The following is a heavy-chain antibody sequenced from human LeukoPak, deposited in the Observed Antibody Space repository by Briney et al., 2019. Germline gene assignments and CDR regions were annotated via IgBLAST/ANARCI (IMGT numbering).Heavy chain of an antibody. CDR1: GFTFSSYS. J-gene: IGHJ4*02. CDR3: ASWARGWELLNHY. D-gene: IGHD1-26*01. Sequence: PGGALRLSCAASGFTFSSYSMNWVRQAPGKGLEWVSSISSSSSSYIYYADSVKGRFTISRDNAKNSLYLQMNSLRAEDTAVYYCASWARGWELLNHYWAQGTLVTVSS. V-gene: IGHV3-21*01. CDR2: ISSSSSSYI.